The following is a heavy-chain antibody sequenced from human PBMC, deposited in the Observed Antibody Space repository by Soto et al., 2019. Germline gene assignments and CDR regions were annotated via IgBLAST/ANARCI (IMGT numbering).Heavy chain of an antibody. J-gene: IGHJ6*02. CDR1: GYSISSSNW. Sequence: PSETLSLTCAVSGYSISSSNWWGWIRLPPGKGLEWIGTMYYSGSTYYNTSLKSRVTISVDTSKNQFSLKLSSVTAADTAVYYCARFYCSSTSCSYGLDVWGQGTTVTVSS. V-gene: IGHV4-38-2*01. CDR2: MYYSGST. CDR3: ARFYCSSTSCSYGLDV. D-gene: IGHD2-2*01.